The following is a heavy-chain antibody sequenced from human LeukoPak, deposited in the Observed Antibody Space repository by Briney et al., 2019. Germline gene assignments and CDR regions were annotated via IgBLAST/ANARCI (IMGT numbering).Heavy chain of an antibody. V-gene: IGHV4-39*07. CDR3: ARDCGGDCLRAFVIYMDV. J-gene: IGHJ6*03. CDR2: IYYSGST. D-gene: IGHD2-21*02. Sequence: PSETLSLPCTVSGGSISSSSYYWGWIRKPPGKGLEWFARIYYSGSTYYNPSLKSRVTISVDTSKNKFSLKLSSVTAADTAVYYCARDCGGDCLRAFVIYMDVWGKGTTVTVSS. CDR1: GGSISSSSYY.